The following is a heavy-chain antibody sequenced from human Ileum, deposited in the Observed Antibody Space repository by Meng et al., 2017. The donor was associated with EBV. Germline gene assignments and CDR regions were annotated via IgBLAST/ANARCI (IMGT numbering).Heavy chain of an antibody. CDR1: GDSVSGSDW. V-gene: IGHV4-4*02. J-gene: IGHJ4*02. CDR2: VYHDGAT. CDR3: ARADKVRFDY. Sequence: QVQRQGPGPGLVKPSGTLSLTCAVSGDSVSGSDWWSWVRQPPGKGLEWIGEVYHDGATNYHPSLKSRVTISLDKSKNEVNLHLNSLTAADTAVYYCARADKVRFDYWGQGTLVTVSS.